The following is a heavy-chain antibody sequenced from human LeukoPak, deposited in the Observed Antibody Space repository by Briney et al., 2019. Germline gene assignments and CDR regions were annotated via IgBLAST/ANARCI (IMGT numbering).Heavy chain of an antibody. V-gene: IGHV3-23*01. D-gene: IGHD6-13*01. CDR3: ASSWYSDALDI. J-gene: IGHJ3*02. CDR2: VSGRGSST. Sequence: PGGSLRLSCAAPGFTFSSHAMSWVRQAPGKGLEWVSAVSGRGSSTFYADSVKGRFTISRDNSKNTLYLQMNSLRAEDTAVYYCASSWYSDALDIWGQGTMVTVSS. CDR1: GFTFSSHA.